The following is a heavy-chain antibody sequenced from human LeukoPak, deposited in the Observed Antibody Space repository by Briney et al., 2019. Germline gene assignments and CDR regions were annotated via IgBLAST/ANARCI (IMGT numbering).Heavy chain of an antibody. CDR2: ISYDSAIK. D-gene: IGHD2-15*01. V-gene: IGHV3-48*01. J-gene: IGHJ4*02. CDR1: EFTISRDS. Sequence: GGSLRLSCAASEFTISRDSMNWVRQAPGKGLEWISYISYDSAIKYYADSVRGRFTISRDNAKNSLYLQMHSLSAEDTAVYYCVRDNPRCCGVVPANIDDYWGQGTLVTVSS. CDR3: VRDNPRCCGVVPANIDDY.